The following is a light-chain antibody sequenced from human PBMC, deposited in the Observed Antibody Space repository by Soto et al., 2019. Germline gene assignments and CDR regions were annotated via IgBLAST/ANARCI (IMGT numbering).Light chain of an antibody. V-gene: IGKV1-8*01. CDR1: QGTSSY. CDR3: QQFYNYPRT. J-gene: IGKJ1*01. Sequence: IQMTQSASTLSASVGDRVTITCRASQGTSSYLAWYQQIPGKAPKLLIYDASTLQTGVPSRVSGSGSGTDFTLTIIYLQSEDFGPYYCQQFYNYPRTFGQGTKVDNK. CDR2: DAS.